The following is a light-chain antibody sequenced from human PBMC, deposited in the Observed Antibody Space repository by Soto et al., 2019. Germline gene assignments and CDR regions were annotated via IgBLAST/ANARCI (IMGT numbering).Light chain of an antibody. V-gene: IGKV1-27*01. J-gene: IGKJ1*01. CDR1: QGISNY. CDR3: QKYNSAPWT. Sequence: DIQMTQSPSSLSASVGDRVTITCRARQGISNYLAWYQQKPGKVPKLLIYAASTLPPGVPSRFSGSGSGPAFTLTISRLQPADVATYYCQKYNSAPWTFGQGNKVDI. CDR2: AAS.